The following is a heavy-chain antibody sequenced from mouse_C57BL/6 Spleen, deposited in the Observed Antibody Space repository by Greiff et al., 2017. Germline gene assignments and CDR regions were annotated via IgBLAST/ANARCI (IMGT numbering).Heavy chain of an antibody. V-gene: IGHV5-17*01. D-gene: IGHD1-1*01. Sequence: EVKLMESGGGLVKPGGSLKLSCAASGFTFSDYGMHWVRQAPEKGLEWVAYISSGSSTIYYADTVKGRFTISRDNAKNTLFLQMTSLRSEDTAMYYCARRGYGSSYAYYYAMDYWGQGTSVTVSS. CDR3: ARRGYGSSYAYYYAMDY. J-gene: IGHJ4*01. CDR2: ISSGSSTI. CDR1: GFTFSDYG.